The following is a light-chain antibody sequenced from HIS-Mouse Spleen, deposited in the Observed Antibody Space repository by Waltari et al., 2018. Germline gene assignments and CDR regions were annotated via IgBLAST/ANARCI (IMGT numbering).Light chain of an antibody. CDR3: QQYNNWSLFT. V-gene: IGKV3-15*01. J-gene: IGKJ3*01. CDR2: GSS. Sequence: EIVMTQSPATLSVSPGERATLSCRASQSVSSNLAWYQQKPGPAPRLLIYGSSTRATGIPARFSGSGSGTEFTLTISSMQSEDFAVYYCQQYNNWSLFTFGPGTKVDIK. CDR1: QSVSSN.